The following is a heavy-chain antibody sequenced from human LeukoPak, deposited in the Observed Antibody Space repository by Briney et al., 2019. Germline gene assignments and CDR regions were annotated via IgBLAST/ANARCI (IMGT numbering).Heavy chain of an antibody. D-gene: IGHD2-2*02. CDR1: EFTFSSYA. CDR2: ISGSGGST. V-gene: IGHV3-23*01. Sequence: GGSLRLSCAASEFTFSSYAMSWVRQAPGKGLEWVSAISGSGGSTYYADSVKGRFTISRDNSRNTLYLQMNSLRAEDTAVYYCAVQDIVVVPAAIRTDYWGQGTLVTVSS. CDR3: AVQDIVVVPAAIRTDY. J-gene: IGHJ4*02.